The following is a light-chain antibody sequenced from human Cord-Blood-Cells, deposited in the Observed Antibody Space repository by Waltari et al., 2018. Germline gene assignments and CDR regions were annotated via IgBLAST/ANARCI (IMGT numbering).Light chain of an antibody. CDR1: SSDVGGYNY. J-gene: IGLJ2*01. CDR3: SSYTSSSTLV. CDR2: EVS. V-gene: IGLV2-14*01. Sequence: QSALTQPASVSGSPGQSITISCTGTSSDVGGYNYVSWYQQHPGKAPKLMIYEVSNRPSCVSNRFSGSKSSNTASLTISGLQAEDEADYYCSSYTSSSTLVFGGGTKLTVL.